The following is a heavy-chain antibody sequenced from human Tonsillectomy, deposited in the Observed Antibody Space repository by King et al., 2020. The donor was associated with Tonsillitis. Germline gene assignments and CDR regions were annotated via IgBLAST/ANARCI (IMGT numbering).Heavy chain of an antibody. Sequence: VQLVESGAEVKKPGASVKVSCKASGYTFTSHAVHWVRQAPGQRLEWMGWINASNGNTKYSQKFQGRVTITRDISASTAHMEVSSLRSEDTAVYYCARDSAVAGSYDYWGQGTLVTVSS. V-gene: IGHV1-3*01. CDR3: ARDSAVAGSYDY. CDR2: INASNGNT. D-gene: IGHD6-19*01. J-gene: IGHJ4*02. CDR1: GYTFTSHA.